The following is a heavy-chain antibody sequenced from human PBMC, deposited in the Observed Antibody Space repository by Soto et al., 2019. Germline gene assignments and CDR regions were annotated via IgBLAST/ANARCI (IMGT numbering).Heavy chain of an antibody. CDR1: GYNFRSYG. CDR2: IRPYTDKA. D-gene: IGHD2-21*01. Sequence: QVQLVQSGAEVRKPGASVKVSCTTSGYNFRSYGVSWVRQAPGHGFEWMAWIRPYTDKADYEQKFQGRLTLTTDTSPNTVYMDLRYLKSDYTAVDYCARDYHMGTRHGYGIDVCGQVTKVIVSS. CDR3: ARDYHMGTRHGYGIDV. V-gene: IGHV1-18*01. J-gene: IGHJ6*02.